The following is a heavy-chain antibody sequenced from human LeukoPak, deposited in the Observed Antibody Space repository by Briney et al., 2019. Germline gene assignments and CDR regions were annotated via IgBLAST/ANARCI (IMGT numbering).Heavy chain of an antibody. J-gene: IGHJ3*02. CDR1: GFTFSSYW. CDR2: IKHDGSEK. CDR3: ARGYYGDDAFDI. Sequence: GGSLRLSCAASGFTFSSYWMSWVRQSPGKGLEWVANIKHDGSEKYYVDSVKGRFTISRDNAKNSLYLQMNSLRAEDTAEYYCARGYYGDDAFDIWGQGTMVTVSS. V-gene: IGHV3-7*03. D-gene: IGHD4-17*01.